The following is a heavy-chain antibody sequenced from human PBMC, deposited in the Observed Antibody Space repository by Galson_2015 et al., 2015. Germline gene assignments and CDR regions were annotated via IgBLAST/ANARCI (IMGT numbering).Heavy chain of an antibody. CDR3: ASTIAARPNWFDP. J-gene: IGHJ5*02. Sequence: SLRLSCAASGLTFSSYWMSWVRQAPGKGLEWVANIKQDGSEKYYVDSVKGRFTISRDNAKNSLYLQMNSLRAEDTAVYYCASTIAARPNWFDPWGQGTLVTVSS. CDR2: IKQDGSEK. V-gene: IGHV3-7*03. D-gene: IGHD6-6*01. CDR1: GLTFSSYW.